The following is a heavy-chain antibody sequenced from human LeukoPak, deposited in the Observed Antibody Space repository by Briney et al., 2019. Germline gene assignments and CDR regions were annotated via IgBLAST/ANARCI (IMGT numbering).Heavy chain of an antibody. D-gene: IGHD6-13*01. CDR3: ATHRIAAAADNWFDP. Sequence: PSETLSLTCTVSGGSISSYYWSWLRQPPGKGLEWIGYIYYSGSTNYNPSLKSRVTISVDTSKNQFSLKLSSVTAADTAVFYCATHRIAAAADNWFDPWGQGTLVTVSS. CDR2: IYYSGST. V-gene: IGHV4-59*08. CDR1: GGSISSYY. J-gene: IGHJ5*02.